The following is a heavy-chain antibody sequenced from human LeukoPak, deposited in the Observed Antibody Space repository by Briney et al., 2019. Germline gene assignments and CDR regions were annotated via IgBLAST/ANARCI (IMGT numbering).Heavy chain of an antibody. CDR1: GGSFSGYY. CDR3: ARTIQLWPRDYYYMDV. J-gene: IGHJ6*03. V-gene: IGHV4-34*01. Sequence: SETLSLTCAVYGGSFSGYYWSWIRQPPGKGLEWIGEINHSGSTNYNPSLKSRVTISVDTSKNQFSLKLTSVTAADTAVYYCARTIQLWPRDYYYMDVWGKGTTVTISS. D-gene: IGHD5-18*01. CDR2: INHSGST.